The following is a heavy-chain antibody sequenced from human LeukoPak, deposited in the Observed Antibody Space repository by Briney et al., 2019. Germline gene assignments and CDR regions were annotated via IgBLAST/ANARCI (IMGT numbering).Heavy chain of an antibody. CDR2: INPYSGGT. J-gene: IGHJ4*02. Sequence: ASVKVSCKASGYTFTGYYMHWVRQAPGQGLEWMGWINPYSGGTNYAQKFQGRVTMTRDTSISTAYMELSRLRSDDTAVYYCARGAGYNWNYMFSYWGQGTLVTVSS. V-gene: IGHV1-2*02. D-gene: IGHD1-7*01. CDR3: ARGAGYNWNYMFSY. CDR1: GYTFTGYY.